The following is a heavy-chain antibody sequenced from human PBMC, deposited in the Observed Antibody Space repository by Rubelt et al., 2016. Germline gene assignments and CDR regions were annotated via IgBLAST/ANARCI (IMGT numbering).Heavy chain of an antibody. CDR2: IFSNVEK. D-gene: IGHD3-3*01. Sequence: QVTLKESGPVLVKFTETLTLTCTVSGFSLNNARMGVTWIRQPPGKALEWLAHIFSNVEKSYSISLKSRLTISRDTSKSQLVLTMNNMDPVETATYYWARIRSEHYDFWSVVFDSWGQGTLVTVSS. V-gene: IGHV2-26*02. J-gene: IGHJ5*01. CDR3: ARIRSEHYDFWSVVFDS. CDR1: GFSLNNARMG.